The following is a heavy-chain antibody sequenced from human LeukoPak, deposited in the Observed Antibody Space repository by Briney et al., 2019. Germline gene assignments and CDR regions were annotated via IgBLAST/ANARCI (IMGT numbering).Heavy chain of an antibody. CDR3: AKTPRYCSGGSCYSGYFDN. D-gene: IGHD2-15*01. J-gene: IGHJ4*02. Sequence: PGRSLRLSCVASGFTFSSYAMSWVRQAPGKGLGWVSTISGSGGSTYFADSVEGRFTISRDNSKNTVYLQMNSLRVEDTALYYCAKTPRYCSGGSCYSGYFDNWGQGTRVTVSS. V-gene: IGHV3-23*01. CDR2: ISGSGGST. CDR1: GFTFSSYA.